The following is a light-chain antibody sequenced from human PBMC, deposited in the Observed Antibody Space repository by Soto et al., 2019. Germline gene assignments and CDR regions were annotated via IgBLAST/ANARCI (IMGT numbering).Light chain of an antibody. V-gene: IGKV3-15*01. CDR3: QQYNNWPPFS. J-gene: IGKJ3*01. Sequence: FMTQSPATLSVSPWERATLSCKASQSISSNLAWYQQKNGQTPRLLIYGASTRAAGIPARFSGSGSGPDFTLTISSLQSEDFAVYYCQQYNNWPPFSFGPGTKVDI. CDR1: QSISSN. CDR2: GAS.